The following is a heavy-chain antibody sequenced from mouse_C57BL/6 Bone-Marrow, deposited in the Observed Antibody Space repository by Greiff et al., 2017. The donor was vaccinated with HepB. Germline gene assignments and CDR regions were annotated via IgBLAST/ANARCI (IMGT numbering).Heavy chain of an antibody. CDR2: IWTGGGT. CDR3: ARTPYSNYDAMDY. V-gene: IGHV2-9-1*01. Sequence: VQGVESGPGLVAPSQSLSITCTVSGFSLTSYAISWVRQPPGKGLEWLGVIWTGGGTNYNSALKSRLSISKDNSKSQVFLKMNSLQTDDTARYYCARTPYSNYDAMDYWGQGTSVTVSS. J-gene: IGHJ4*01. CDR1: GFSLTSYA. D-gene: IGHD2-5*01.